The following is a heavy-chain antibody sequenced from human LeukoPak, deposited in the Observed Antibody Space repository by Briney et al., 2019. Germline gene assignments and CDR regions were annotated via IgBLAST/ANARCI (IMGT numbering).Heavy chain of an antibody. V-gene: IGHV3-30*04. CDR2: ISYDGSNK. J-gene: IGHJ6*02. Sequence: PGGSLRLSCAASGFTFSSYAMSWVRQAPGKGLEWVAVISYDGSNKYYADSVKGRFTISRDNSKNTLYLQMNSLRAEDTAVYYCARVSDLYYYYGMDVWGQGTTVTVSS. CDR1: GFTFSSYA. CDR3: ARVSDLYYYYGMDV.